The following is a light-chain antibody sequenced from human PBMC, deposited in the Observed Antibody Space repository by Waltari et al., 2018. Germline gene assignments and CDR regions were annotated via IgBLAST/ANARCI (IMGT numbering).Light chain of an antibody. CDR1: SSDLGPYNY. V-gene: IGLV2-8*01. Sequence: QSALTQPPSASGSPGQSVTISCTGTSSDLGPYNYVSWYQQHPGKAPKLMIYEVSKRPSGVPDRFSGSKSGNTASLTVSGLQAEDEADYYCSSYAGSNNFDVFGTGTKVTVL. CDR3: SSYAGSNNFDV. J-gene: IGLJ1*01. CDR2: EVS.